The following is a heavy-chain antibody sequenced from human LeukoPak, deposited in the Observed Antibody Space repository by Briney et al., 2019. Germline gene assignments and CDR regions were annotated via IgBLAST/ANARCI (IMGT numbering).Heavy chain of an antibody. CDR3: ARDRSRKETGYGRNYYYYGMDV. Sequence: RTSETLSLTCTVSGGSVSSGSYYWSWIRQPPGKGLEWIGYIYYSGSTNYNPSLKSRVTISVDTSKNQFSLKLSSVTAADTAVYYCARDRSRKETGYGRNYYYYGMDVWGQGTTVTVSS. CDR1: GGSVSSGSYY. D-gene: IGHD3-9*01. V-gene: IGHV4-61*01. CDR2: IYYSGST. J-gene: IGHJ6*02.